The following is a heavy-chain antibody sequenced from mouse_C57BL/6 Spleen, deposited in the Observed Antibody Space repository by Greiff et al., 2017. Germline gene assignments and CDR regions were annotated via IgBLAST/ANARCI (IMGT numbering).Heavy chain of an antibody. CDR2: SRNKANDYTT. CDR1: GFTFSDFY. J-gene: IGHJ4*01. Sequence: EVHLVESGGGLVQSGRSLRLSCATSGFTFSDFYMEWVRQAPGKGLEWIAASRNKANDYTTEYSASVKGRFIVSRDTSQSILYLQMNALRAEDTAIYYCARAIYYDYDGAMDYWGQGTSVTVSS. CDR3: ARAIYYDYDGAMDY. V-gene: IGHV7-1*01. D-gene: IGHD2-4*01.